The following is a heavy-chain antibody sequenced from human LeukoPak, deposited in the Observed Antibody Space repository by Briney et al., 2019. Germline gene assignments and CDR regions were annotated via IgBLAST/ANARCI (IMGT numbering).Heavy chain of an antibody. CDR1: GGSINNDACC. J-gene: IGHJ5*02. D-gene: IGHD3-10*01. V-gene: IGHV4-61*02. CDR3: ARVGFGGKNWFDP. Sequence: PSETLSLTCTVSGGSINNDACCWSWIRQPAGKGLEWIGRIYTSGSTNYNPSLKSRVSISVDTSKNQFSLKLSSVTAADTAVYYCARVGFGGKNWFDPWGQGTLVTVSS. CDR2: IYTSGST.